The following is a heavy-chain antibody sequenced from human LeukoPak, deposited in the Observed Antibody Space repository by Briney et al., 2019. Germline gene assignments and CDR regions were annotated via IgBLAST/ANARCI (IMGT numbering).Heavy chain of an antibody. Sequence: GGSLKTSCKGSGYSFTTNWIGWVRQMPGKGLEWMGIIYPGDSDTRYSPSFRGQVTISADKSISTAYLQWSSLKASDTALYYCARQSGAAAGPDYWGQGRLATVSS. CDR1: GYSFTTNW. CDR3: ARQSGAAAGPDY. CDR2: IYPGDSDT. J-gene: IGHJ4*02. V-gene: IGHV5-51*01. D-gene: IGHD6-13*01.